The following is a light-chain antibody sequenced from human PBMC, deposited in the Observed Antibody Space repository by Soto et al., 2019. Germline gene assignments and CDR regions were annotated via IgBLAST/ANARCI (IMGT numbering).Light chain of an antibody. V-gene: IGKV3-20*01. CDR2: GVS. CDR3: QQYDSTPGFT. CDR1: QSFRNNY. Sequence: EVVLTQSPGTLSLSPGERATLSCRASQSFRNNYLAWYQQRPGQAPRLLIYGVSRRASGIPDRFRGSGSEADFTLTISRLEPEDSGVYYCQQYDSTPGFTFGGGTKVEIK. J-gene: IGKJ4*01.